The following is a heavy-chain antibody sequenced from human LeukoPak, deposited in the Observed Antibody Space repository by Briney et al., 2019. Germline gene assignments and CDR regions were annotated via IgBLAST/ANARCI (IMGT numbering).Heavy chain of an antibody. CDR3: ARAVYGFDAFDI. D-gene: IGHD4-17*01. J-gene: IGHJ3*02. CDR2: IRSSGSYI. CDR1: GFTFSSYT. Sequence: KPGGSLRLSCAASGFTFSSYTMNWVRQAPGKGLEWVSSIRSSGSYIYYADSVKGRFTISRDNAKNSLYLQMNSLRAEDTAVYYCARAVYGFDAFDIWGQGTMVTVSS. V-gene: IGHV3-21*01.